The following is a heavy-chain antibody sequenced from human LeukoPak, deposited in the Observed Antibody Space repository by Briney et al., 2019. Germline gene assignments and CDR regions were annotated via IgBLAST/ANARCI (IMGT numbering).Heavy chain of an antibody. Sequence: ASVKVSCKASGYTFTTYGITWVRQAPGQGLEWMGRISVHSGNTNYAQKVQGRVTMTTDTSTNTAYMELRSLRSDDTAVYYCARDAGNDAFDIWGQGTMVTASS. CDR3: ARDAGNDAFDI. CDR2: ISVHSGNT. D-gene: IGHD4-23*01. V-gene: IGHV1-18*01. J-gene: IGHJ3*02. CDR1: GYTFTTYG.